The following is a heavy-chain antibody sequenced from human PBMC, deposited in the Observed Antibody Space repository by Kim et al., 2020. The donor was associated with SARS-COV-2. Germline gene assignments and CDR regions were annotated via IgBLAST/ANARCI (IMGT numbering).Heavy chain of an antibody. Sequence: ASVKVSCKASGYTFTSYGISWVRQAPGQGLEWMGWISAYNGNTNYAQKLQGRVTMTTDTSTSTAYMELRSLRSDDTAVYYCARDAASSPYYDILTGYYPASYYYYGMDVWGQGTTVTVYS. D-gene: IGHD3-9*01. CDR2: ISAYNGNT. V-gene: IGHV1-18*01. CDR1: GYTFTSYG. J-gene: IGHJ6*02. CDR3: ARDAASSPYYDILTGYYPASYYYYGMDV.